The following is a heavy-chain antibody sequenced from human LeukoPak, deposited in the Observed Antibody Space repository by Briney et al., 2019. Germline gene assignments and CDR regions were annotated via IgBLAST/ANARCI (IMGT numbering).Heavy chain of an antibody. D-gene: IGHD7-27*01. Sequence: PGGSLRLSCAASGFTFSNYWMHWVRQAPGKGPFWVSRIISDASSTLYANSVKGRFTISRNNVKNMLYLQMNSLTVEDTGVYYCTRGPLGTGEIDYWGQGTLVTVSS. J-gene: IGHJ4*02. CDR1: GFTFSNYW. CDR3: TRGPLGTGEIDY. V-gene: IGHV3-74*01. CDR2: IISDASST.